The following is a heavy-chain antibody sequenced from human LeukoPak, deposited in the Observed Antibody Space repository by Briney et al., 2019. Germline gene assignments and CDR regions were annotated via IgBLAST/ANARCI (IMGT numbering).Heavy chain of an antibody. J-gene: IGHJ4*02. CDR1: GFTFDNYG. V-gene: IGHV3-30*18. D-gene: IGHD1-26*01. Sequence: GRSLRLSCAASGFTFDNYGMHWVRQAPGKGLEWVAIISYDGSDKYYADSVKGRFTISRDNSKNTLYLQMNSLRAEDTAVYYCAKDTIVGATGFDYWGQGTLVTVSS. CDR2: ISYDGSDK. CDR3: AKDTIVGATGFDY.